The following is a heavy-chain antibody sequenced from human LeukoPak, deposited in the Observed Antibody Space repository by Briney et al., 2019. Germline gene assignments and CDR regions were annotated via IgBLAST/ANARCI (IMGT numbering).Heavy chain of an antibody. Sequence: HSETLSLTCTVSGGSVSSGSYYWSWIRQPPGKGLEWIGYIYYSGSTNYNPSLKSRVTISVDTSKNQFSLKLSSVTAADTAVYYCARYSSGWYYFDYWGQGTLVTVSS. CDR1: GGSVSSGSYY. V-gene: IGHV4-61*01. D-gene: IGHD6-19*01. CDR3: ARYSSGWYYFDY. CDR2: IYYSGST. J-gene: IGHJ4*02.